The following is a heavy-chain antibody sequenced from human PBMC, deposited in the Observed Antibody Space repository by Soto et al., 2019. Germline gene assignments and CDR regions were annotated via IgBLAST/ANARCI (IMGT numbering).Heavy chain of an antibody. D-gene: IGHD2-2*01. CDR1: GYIFSSHC. CDR2: INPGGGRT. Sequence: ASVKVSCKASGYIFSSHCIYWVRQAPGQGLQWMGIINPGGGRTAYAQKFQVRVTLTRDMATSTVYMELTSLTYDDTAVYYCPRDVSGPGATYVMDVGAQGTTVPVSS. J-gene: IGHJ6*02. CDR3: PRDVSGPGATYVMDV. V-gene: IGHV1-46*01.